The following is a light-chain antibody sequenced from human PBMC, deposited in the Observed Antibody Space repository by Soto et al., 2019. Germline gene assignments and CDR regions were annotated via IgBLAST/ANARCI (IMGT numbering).Light chain of an antibody. CDR1: QSVSSNY. J-gene: IGKJ1*01. CDR2: GAS. Sequence: ESVLTQSPGTLSLSPGERATLSCRASQSVSSNYLAWYQQKPGQAPRLLIYGASTRATGIPDRFSGSGSGTDFTLTISSLELGDSAVYYCQQYGSSPTWTFGQGTKVDIK. CDR3: QQYGSSPTWT. V-gene: IGKV3-20*01.